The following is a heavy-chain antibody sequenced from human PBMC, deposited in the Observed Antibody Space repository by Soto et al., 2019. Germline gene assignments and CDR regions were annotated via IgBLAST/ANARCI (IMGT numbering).Heavy chain of an antibody. CDR3: ARSRDGYNFVGDC. CDR1: GFTLSSYW. J-gene: IGHJ4*02. D-gene: IGHD5-12*01. V-gene: IGHV3-74*01. Sequence: EVQLVESGGGLVQPGGSLRLSCAASGFTLSSYWMHWVRQAPGKGLVWISRINIDGSSTSYADSVKGRFTISRDNATNTLYLQVNRLRAEDTAVYYCARSRDGYNFVGDCWGQGTLVTVSS. CDR2: INIDGSST.